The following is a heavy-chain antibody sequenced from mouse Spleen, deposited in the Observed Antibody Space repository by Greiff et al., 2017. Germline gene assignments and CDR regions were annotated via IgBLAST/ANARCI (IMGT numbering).Heavy chain of an antibody. CDR1: GYAFSSSW. CDR3: AREGSGPLYAMDY. Sequence: QVQLKESGPELVKPGASVKISCKASGYAFSSSWMNWVKQRPGKGLEWIGRIYPGDGDTNYNGKFKGKATLTADKSSSTAYMQLSSLTSEDSAVYFCAREGSGPLYAMDYWGQGTSVTVSS. J-gene: IGHJ4*01. D-gene: IGHD3-2*02. CDR2: IYPGDGDT. V-gene: IGHV1-82*01.